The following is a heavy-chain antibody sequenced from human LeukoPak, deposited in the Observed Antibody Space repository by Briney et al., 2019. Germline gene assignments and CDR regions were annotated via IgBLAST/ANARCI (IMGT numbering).Heavy chain of an antibody. V-gene: IGHV3-66*01. D-gene: IGHD6-13*01. CDR1: GFTVSSNY. Sequence: QPGGSLRLSCAASGFTVSSNYMSWVRQAPGKGLEWVSVIYSGGSTYYADSVKGRFTISRDNSKNTLYLQMNSLRAEDTAVYYCARDQGSSSWYYFDYWGQGTLVTVSS. CDR3: ARDQGSSSWYYFDY. CDR2: IYSGGST. J-gene: IGHJ4*02.